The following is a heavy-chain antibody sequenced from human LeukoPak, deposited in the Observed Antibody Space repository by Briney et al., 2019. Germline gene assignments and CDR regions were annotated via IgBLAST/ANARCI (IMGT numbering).Heavy chain of an antibody. J-gene: IGHJ6*03. D-gene: IGHD4-17*01. V-gene: IGHV4-34*01. CDR3: ARGQGVTTSYYYYYYYMDV. CDR1: GGSLSGYY. Sequence: PSETLSLTRAVYGGSLSGYYWSWIRQPPGKGLEWIGEINHSVSTNYNPSLKSRVTISVDTSKNQFSLKLSSVTAADTAVYYCARGQGVTTSYYYYYYYMDVWGKGTTVTVSS. CDR2: INHSVST.